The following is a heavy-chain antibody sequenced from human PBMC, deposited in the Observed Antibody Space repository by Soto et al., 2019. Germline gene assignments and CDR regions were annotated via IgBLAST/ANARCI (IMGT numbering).Heavy chain of an antibody. Sequence: SETLSLTCTISGASISSYYWSWIRQPPGKGLEWIGYIYYSGSTNYNPSLKSRVTMLVDTSKNQFSLKLSSVTAADTAVYYCAREFTGYGSGSYFGNNWFDPWGQGTLVTV. V-gene: IGHV4-59*01. CDR2: IYYSGST. CDR1: GASISSYY. J-gene: IGHJ5*02. CDR3: AREFTGYGSGSYFGNNWFDP. D-gene: IGHD3-10*01.